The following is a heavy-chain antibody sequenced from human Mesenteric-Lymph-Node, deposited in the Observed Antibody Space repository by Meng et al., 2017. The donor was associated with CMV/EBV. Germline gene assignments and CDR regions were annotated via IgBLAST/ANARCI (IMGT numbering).Heavy chain of an antibody. D-gene: IGHD4-23*01. CDR3: ARHQRWLKSEGGFNY. V-gene: IGHV4-34*01. CDR1: GGAFSGYY. CDR2: INHSGST. Sequence: QGELTQWGVGLVKPSETLALSCAVSGGAFSGYYWGLIRQPPWKGLEWIGEINHSGSTNYNPSLKSRVTISVDTSKNQFSLKLSSVTAADTAVYYCARHQRWLKSEGGFNYWGQGTLVTVSS. J-gene: IGHJ4*02.